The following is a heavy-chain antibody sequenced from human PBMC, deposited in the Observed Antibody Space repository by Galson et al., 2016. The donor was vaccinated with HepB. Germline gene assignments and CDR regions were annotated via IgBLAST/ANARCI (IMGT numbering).Heavy chain of an antibody. CDR1: GASLNRNAYY. Sequence: SETLSLTCTVSGASLNRNAYYWDWIRQPPGKGLEWIGTIYYSGNTYYNPSLKSRVTISVDTSKNQFSLKLSSVTAAATAFYSCSRHRTYGDSPAAFEIWGQGTMVTVSS. CDR2: IYYSGNT. CDR3: SRHRTYGDSPAAFEI. J-gene: IGHJ3*02. V-gene: IGHV4-39*01. D-gene: IGHD2-21*02.